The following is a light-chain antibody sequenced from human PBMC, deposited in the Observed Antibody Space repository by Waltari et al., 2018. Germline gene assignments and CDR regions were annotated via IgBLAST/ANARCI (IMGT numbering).Light chain of an antibody. V-gene: IGLV3-19*01. Sequence: SSALTQDPAVSVALGQTVRITCQGDSLRSYYANWYQQKPGQAPVLVIYGKNNRPSGIPDRFSGSSSGNTASLTITGAQAEDEADYYCKSRDSSGNHLVFGGGTKLTVL. J-gene: IGLJ2*01. CDR1: SLRSYY. CDR3: KSRDSSGNHLV. CDR2: GKN.